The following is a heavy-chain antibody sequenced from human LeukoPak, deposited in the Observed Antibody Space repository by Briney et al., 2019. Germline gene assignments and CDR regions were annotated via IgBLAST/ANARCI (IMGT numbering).Heavy chain of an antibody. CDR3: AKDLEGGYFDY. J-gene: IGHJ4*02. V-gene: IGHV3-30*18. D-gene: IGHD2-15*01. CDR2: ISYDGSNK. Sequence: GGSLRLSCAASGFTFSSYSMNWVRQAPGKGLEWVAVISYDGSNKYYADSVKGRFTISRDNSKNTLYLQMNSLRAEDTAVYYCAKDLEGGYFDYWGQGTLVTVSS. CDR1: GFTFSSYS.